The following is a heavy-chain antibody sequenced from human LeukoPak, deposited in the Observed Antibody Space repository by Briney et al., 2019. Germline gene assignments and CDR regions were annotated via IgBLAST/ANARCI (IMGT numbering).Heavy chain of an antibody. CDR3: AREARYYDILTGYYRRYYFDY. D-gene: IGHD3-9*01. J-gene: IGHJ4*02. V-gene: IGHV3-11*04. CDR1: GFTFSDYY. Sequence: PGGSLRLSCAASGFTFSDYYMSWIRQAPGKGLEWVSYISSSGSTIYYADSVKGRFTISRDNAKNSLYLQMNSLRAEDTAVYYCAREARYYDILTGYYRRYYFDYWGQGTLVTVSS. CDR2: ISSSGSTI.